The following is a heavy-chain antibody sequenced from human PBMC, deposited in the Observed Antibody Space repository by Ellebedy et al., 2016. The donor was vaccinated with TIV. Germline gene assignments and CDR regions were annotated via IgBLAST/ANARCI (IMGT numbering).Heavy chain of an antibody. V-gene: IGHV3-48*02. CDR1: GFTVGNNF. CDR2: ISSGSSTI. D-gene: IGHD2-21*01. Sequence: GESLKISCAASGFTVGNNFMSWVRQAPGKGLEWVSCISSGSSTIYYADSVKGRFTISRDNAKNSLYLQMNSLRDEDTAVYYCAKPYDGGSFVPWDWGQGTLVTVSS. CDR3: AKPYDGGSFVPWD. J-gene: IGHJ4*02.